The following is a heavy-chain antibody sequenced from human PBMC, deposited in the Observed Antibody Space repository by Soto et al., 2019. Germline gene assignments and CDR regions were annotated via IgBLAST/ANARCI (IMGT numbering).Heavy chain of an antibody. CDR2: IYHSGST. D-gene: IGHD5-12*01. CDR1: SGSISSSNW. CDR3: ARRLVATIRASNWFDP. Sequence: SETLSLTCAVSSGSISSSNWWSWVRQPPGKGLEWIGEIYHSGSTNYNPSLKSRVTISVDKSKNQFSLKLSSVTAADTAVYYCARRLVATIRASNWFDPWGQGTLVTVSS. V-gene: IGHV4-4*02. J-gene: IGHJ5*02.